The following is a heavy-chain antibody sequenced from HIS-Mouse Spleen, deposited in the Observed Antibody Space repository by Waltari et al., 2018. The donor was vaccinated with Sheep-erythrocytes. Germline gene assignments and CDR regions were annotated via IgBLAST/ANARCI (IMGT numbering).Heavy chain of an antibody. CDR2: IYYSGST. D-gene: IGHD3-3*01. CDR1: GGSISSSSYY. V-gene: IGHV4-39*07. CDR3: ARDEGTYYDFWSGYPPSYYFDY. J-gene: IGHJ4*02. Sequence: QLQLQESGPGLVKPSETLSLTCTVSGGSISSSSYYWGWIRQPPGKGLEWIGGIYYSGSTYYNPSLKGRVTISVDTSKNQFSLKLSSVTAADTAVYYCARDEGTYYDFWSGYPPSYYFDYWGQGTLVTVSS.